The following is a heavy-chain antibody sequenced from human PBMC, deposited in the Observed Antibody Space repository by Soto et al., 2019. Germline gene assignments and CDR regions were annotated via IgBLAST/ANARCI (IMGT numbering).Heavy chain of an antibody. Sequence: SETLSLTCVVSGGSVTNTTYFWGWIRQPPGKGPEWIGSIYYSGTTYSNPSLKSRLTMSIDTSKNQFSLKLSSVTAADTAVYCCARHRYAGYSYGLYWFDPWGQGALVTV. D-gene: IGHD5-18*01. CDR1: GGSVTNTTYF. J-gene: IGHJ5*02. V-gene: IGHV4-39*01. CDR2: IYYSGTT. CDR3: ARHRYAGYSYGLYWFDP.